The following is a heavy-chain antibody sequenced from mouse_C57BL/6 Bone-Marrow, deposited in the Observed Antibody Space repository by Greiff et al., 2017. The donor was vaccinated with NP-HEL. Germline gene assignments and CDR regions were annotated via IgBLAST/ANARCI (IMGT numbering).Heavy chain of an antibody. D-gene: IGHD1-1*01. Sequence: EVQLQQSGPVLVKPGASVKMSCKASGYTFTDYYMNWVKQSHGKSLEWIGVINPYNGGTSYNQKFKGKATLTVDKSSSTAYMELNSLTAEDSAVYYGARIYYGSSLYYFDYWGQGTTLPVSS. CDR1: GYTFTDYY. CDR2: INPYNGGT. J-gene: IGHJ2*01. CDR3: ARIYYGSSLYYFDY. V-gene: IGHV1-19*01.